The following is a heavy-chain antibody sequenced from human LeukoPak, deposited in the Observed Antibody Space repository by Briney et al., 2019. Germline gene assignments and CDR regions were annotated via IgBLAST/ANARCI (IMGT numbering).Heavy chain of an antibody. D-gene: IGHD2-2*01. CDR3: ARDKYCSSTSCYRTPIDY. CDR1: GYTFTGYY. Sequence: GASVKVSCKASGYTFTGYYMHWVRQAPGQGLEWMGWINPNSGGTNYAQKLQGRVTMTTDTSTSTAYMELRSLRSDDTAVYYCARDKYCSSTSCYRTPIDYWGQGTLVTVSS. CDR2: INPNSGGT. V-gene: IGHV1-2*02. J-gene: IGHJ4*02.